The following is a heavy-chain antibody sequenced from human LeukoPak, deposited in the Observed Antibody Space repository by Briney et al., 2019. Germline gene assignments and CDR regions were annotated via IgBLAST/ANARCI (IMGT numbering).Heavy chain of an antibody. V-gene: IGHV3-9*01. CDR2: ISWNSGSI. D-gene: IGHD2-2*01. Sequence: PGRSLRLSCAASGFTFDDYAMHWVRQAPGKGLEWVSGISWNSGSIGYADSVKGRFTISRDNAKNCLYLQMNSLRAEDTALYYCAKDMDCSSTSCYSYDYYYGMDVWGQGTTVTVSS. CDR1: GFTFDDYA. CDR3: AKDMDCSSTSCYSYDYYYGMDV. J-gene: IGHJ6*02.